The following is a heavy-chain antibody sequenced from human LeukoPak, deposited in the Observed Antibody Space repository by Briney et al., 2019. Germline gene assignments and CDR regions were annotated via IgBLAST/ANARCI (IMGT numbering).Heavy chain of an antibody. CDR3: ARLQYSNGYVDY. Sequence: KPGESLKISCTGSGYSFTNYWIGWVRQMPGKGLEWTGIIYPDDSDTRYRPPFQGQVTISADKSIATAYLQWSSLKASDTAMYYCARLQYSNGYVDYWGQGTLVTVSS. J-gene: IGHJ4*02. CDR2: IYPDDSDT. D-gene: IGHD5-18*01. CDR1: GYSFTNYW. V-gene: IGHV5-51*01.